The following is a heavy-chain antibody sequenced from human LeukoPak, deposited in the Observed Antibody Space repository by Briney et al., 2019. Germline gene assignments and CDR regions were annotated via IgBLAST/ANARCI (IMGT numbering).Heavy chain of an antibody. Sequence: PGGSLRLSCAASGFTFSNYWMHWVRHAPGKGLLWVSRINSVGSSTGYADSVKGRFTLSRDNAKNTLYLQMNSLRAEDTAIYYCVRESQVDTSMTYWGQGTLVTVSS. D-gene: IGHD5-18*01. CDR2: INSVGSST. CDR1: GFTFSNYW. CDR3: VRESQVDTSMTY. J-gene: IGHJ4*02. V-gene: IGHV3-74*01.